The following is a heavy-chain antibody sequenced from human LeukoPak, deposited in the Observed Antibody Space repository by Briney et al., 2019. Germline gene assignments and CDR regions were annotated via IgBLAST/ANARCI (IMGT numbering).Heavy chain of an antibody. J-gene: IGHJ4*02. V-gene: IGHV3-43*02. CDR1: GFTFDDYA. CDR3: AKTQGFFDH. Sequence: PGGSLRLSCAASGFTFDDYAMHWVRQAPGKGLEWVSLISGDGGSTYYADSVKGRCTTSRDNSKNILYLQMNSLRAEDTAIYYCAKTQGFFDHWGQGSLVTVSS. CDR2: ISGDGGST.